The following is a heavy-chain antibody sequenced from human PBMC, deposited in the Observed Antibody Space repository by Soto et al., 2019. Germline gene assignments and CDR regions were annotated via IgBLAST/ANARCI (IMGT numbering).Heavy chain of an antibody. Sequence: SETLSLTCVVYGGSFSGYYWSWIRQPPGKGLEWIGDIGHSGTTNYNPSLKSRVTISVDTSKNQFSLDLTSVTAADTAVYYCVRNFDYWGQGTLVTVSS. CDR3: VRNFDY. J-gene: IGHJ4*02. V-gene: IGHV4-34*01. CDR2: IGHSGTT. CDR1: GGSFSGYY.